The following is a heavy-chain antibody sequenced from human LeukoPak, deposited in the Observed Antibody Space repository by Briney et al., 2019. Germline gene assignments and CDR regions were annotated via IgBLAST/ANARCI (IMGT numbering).Heavy chain of an antibody. J-gene: IGHJ5*02. D-gene: IGHD3-16*01. CDR2: IYYSGST. CDR3: ARDETGSYYGWFDP. CDR1: GGSISSYY. Sequence: SETLSLTCTVSGGSISSYYWSWIRQPPGKGLEWIGYIYYSGSTNYNPSLKSRVTISVDTSKNQFSLKLSSVTAADTAVYYCARDETGSYYGWFDPWGQGTLVTVSS. V-gene: IGHV4-59*01.